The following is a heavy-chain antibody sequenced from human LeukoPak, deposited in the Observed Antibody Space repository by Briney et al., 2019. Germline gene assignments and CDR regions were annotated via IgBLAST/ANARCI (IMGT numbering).Heavy chain of an antibody. CDR2: IYPGDSDT. V-gene: IGHV5-51*01. D-gene: IGHD3-10*01. Sequence: GESLKISCKGSGYTFTNYWIDWVRQMPGKGLEWMGIIYPGDSDTRYSPSFQGQVTISADKSISTAYLQWSSLKASDTAMYYCARWLGSYYNGIDYWGQGTLVTVSS. CDR3: ARWLGSYYNGIDY. CDR1: GYTFTNYW. J-gene: IGHJ4*02.